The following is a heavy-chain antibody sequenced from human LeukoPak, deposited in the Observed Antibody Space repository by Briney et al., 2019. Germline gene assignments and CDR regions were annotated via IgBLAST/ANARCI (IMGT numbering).Heavy chain of an antibody. CDR1: GGSFSGYY. Sequence: SETLSLTCAVYGGSFSGYYWSWIRQPPGKGLEWIGEINHSGSTNYNPSLKSRVTISVDTSKNQFSLKLSSVTAADTAVYYCARLPEAKAAAVSGMDVWGQGTTVTVSS. D-gene: IGHD6-13*01. V-gene: IGHV4-34*01. J-gene: IGHJ6*02. CDR3: ARLPEAKAAAVSGMDV. CDR2: INHSGST.